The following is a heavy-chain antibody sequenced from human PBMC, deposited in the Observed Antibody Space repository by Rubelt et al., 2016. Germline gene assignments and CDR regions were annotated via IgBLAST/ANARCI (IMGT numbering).Heavy chain of an antibody. Sequence: QVQLVQSGAEVKKPGASVKVSCRASGYTFTSYAMHWVRQAPGQRLEWMGWINAGNGNTKYSQKFQGRVTITRDTSASPAYMELSSLRSEDTAVYYCARVIWGSGWSNNWFDPWGQGTLVTVSS. V-gene: IGHV1-3*01. CDR1: GYTFTSYA. D-gene: IGHD6-19*01. CDR3: ARVIWGSGWSNNWFDP. J-gene: IGHJ5*02. CDR2: INAGNGNT.